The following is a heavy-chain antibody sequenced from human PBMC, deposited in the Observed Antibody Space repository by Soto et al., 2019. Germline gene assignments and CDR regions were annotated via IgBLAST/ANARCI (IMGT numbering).Heavy chain of an antibody. Sequence: SETLSLTFTVSGGSISRGDYYLSWVRPPPGKGPEGIGYIYYSGSTYYNPSLKSRVTISVDTSKNQFSLKLSSVTAADTAVYYCARDSRPSIASAGTQDYYYYGMDVWGQGTTVTVSS. CDR2: IYYSGST. CDR3: ARDSRPSIASAGTQDYYYYGMDV. V-gene: IGHV4-30-4*01. CDR1: GGSISRGDYY. D-gene: IGHD6-13*01. J-gene: IGHJ6*02.